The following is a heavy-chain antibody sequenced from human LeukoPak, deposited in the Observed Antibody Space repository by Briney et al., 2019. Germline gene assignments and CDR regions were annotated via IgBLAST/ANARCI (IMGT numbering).Heavy chain of an antibody. J-gene: IGHJ6*03. CDR3: ARGGSSSSWFHYYYYMDV. Sequence: ASVTVSFTASGYTFTSYGISWVRQAPGQGREWMGWISAYNGNTNYAQKLQGRVTITTDTSTSTAYMELRSLRSDDAAVYSCARGGSSSSWFHYYYYMDVWGKGTTVTVSS. CDR2: ISAYNGNT. V-gene: IGHV1-18*01. D-gene: IGHD6-6*01. CDR1: GYTFTSYG.